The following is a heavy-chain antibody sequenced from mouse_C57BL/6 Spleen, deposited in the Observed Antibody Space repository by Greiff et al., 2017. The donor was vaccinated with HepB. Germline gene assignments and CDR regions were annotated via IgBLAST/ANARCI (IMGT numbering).Heavy chain of an antibody. J-gene: IGHJ3*01. Sequence: DVMLVESGGGLVKPGGSLKLSCAASGFTFSDYGMHWVRQAPEKGLEWAAYISSGSSTIYYADTVKGRFTISRDNAKNTLFLQMTSLRSEDTAMYYCARPDGYYPFAYWGQGTLVTVSA. CDR2: ISSGSSTI. V-gene: IGHV5-17*01. CDR3: ARPDGYYPFAY. D-gene: IGHD2-3*01. CDR1: GFTFSDYG.